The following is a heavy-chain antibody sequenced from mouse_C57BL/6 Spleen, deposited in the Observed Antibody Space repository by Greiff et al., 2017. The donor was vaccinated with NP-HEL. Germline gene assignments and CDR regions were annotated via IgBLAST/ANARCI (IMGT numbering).Heavy chain of an antibody. CDR2: ISSGGDYI. CDR3: TRGGLRSAWFAY. D-gene: IGHD3-2*02. J-gene: IGHJ3*01. CDR1: GFTFSSYA. V-gene: IGHV5-9-1*02. Sequence: EVKVVESGEGLVKPGGSLKLSCAASGFTFSSYAMSWVRQTPEKRLEWVAYISSGGDYIYYADTVKGRFTISRDNARNTLYLQMSSLKSEDTAMDYCTRGGLRSAWFAYWGQGTLVTVSA.